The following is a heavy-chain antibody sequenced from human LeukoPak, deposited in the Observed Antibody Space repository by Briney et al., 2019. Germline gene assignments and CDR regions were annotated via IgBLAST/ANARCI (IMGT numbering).Heavy chain of an antibody. CDR1: GFTFDDYA. CDR3: AKTGNYYDSSGYYYAY. Sequence: GRSLRLSCAASGFTFDDYAMHWVRQAPGKGLEWVSGISWNSGSIGYADSVKGRFAISRDNSKNTLYLQMNSLRAEDTAVYYCAKTGNYYDSSGYYYAYWGQGTLVTVSS. CDR2: ISWNSGSI. J-gene: IGHJ4*02. V-gene: IGHV3-9*01. D-gene: IGHD3-22*01.